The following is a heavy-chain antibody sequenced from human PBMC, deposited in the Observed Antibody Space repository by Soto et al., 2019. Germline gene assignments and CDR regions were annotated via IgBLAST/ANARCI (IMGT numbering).Heavy chain of an antibody. V-gene: IGHV4-30-4*01. J-gene: IGHJ4*02. CDR2: IYYSGST. CDR3: ARAYYYDRNGHYY. CDR1: DGSISSCDYY. D-gene: IGHD3-22*01. Sequence: PSETLSLTCTVSDGSISSCDYYWSWIRQPPGKGLEWIGYIYYSGSTYYNPSLKSRVTISVDTSKNQFSLKLSSVTAADTAVYYCARAYYYDRNGHYYWGQGPLVTVSS.